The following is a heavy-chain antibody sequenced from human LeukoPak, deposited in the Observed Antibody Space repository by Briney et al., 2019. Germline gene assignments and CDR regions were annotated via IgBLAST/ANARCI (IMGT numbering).Heavy chain of an antibody. Sequence: PGGSLRLSCAVSGFSVSSNYMTWVRQGPGKGLECISTISSDGGSTYYANSVKGRFTISRDNSKNTLYLQMGSLRAEDMAVYYCARGRQGAKTRYFDLWGRGTRVTVSS. CDR2: ISSDGGST. CDR3: ARGRQGAKTRYFDL. V-gene: IGHV3-64*01. J-gene: IGHJ2*01. CDR1: GFSVSSNY. D-gene: IGHD1-26*01.